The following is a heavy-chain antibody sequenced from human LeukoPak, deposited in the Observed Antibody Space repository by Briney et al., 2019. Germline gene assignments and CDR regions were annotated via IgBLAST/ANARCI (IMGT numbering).Heavy chain of an antibody. CDR2: IRFDGSSI. V-gene: IGHV3-30*02. Sequence: GGSLRLSCAASGFTFSNYGMHWVCQAPGKGLEWVAFIRFDGSSIYYADSAKGRFTISRDYSKNTLYVQMNSLRAQDTAVYYCARDCELGVNWNPFDYWGQGTLVTVSS. CDR1: GFTFSNYG. D-gene: IGHD1-20*01. J-gene: IGHJ4*02. CDR3: ARDCELGVNWNPFDY.